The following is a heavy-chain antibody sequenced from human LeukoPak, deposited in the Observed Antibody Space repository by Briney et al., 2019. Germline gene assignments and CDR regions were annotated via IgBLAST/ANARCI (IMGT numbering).Heavy chain of an antibody. V-gene: IGHV4-59*08. D-gene: IGHD2-15*01. CDR3: ARHWGYCSGGSCFDY. CDR2: IYYSGST. CDR1: GGSISSYY. J-gene: IGHJ4*02. Sequence: PSETLSLTCTVSGGSISSYYWSWIRQPPGKGLEWTGYIYYSGSTNYNPSLKSRVTISVDTSKNQFSLKLSSVTAADTAVYYCARHWGYCSGGSCFDYWGQGTLVTVSS.